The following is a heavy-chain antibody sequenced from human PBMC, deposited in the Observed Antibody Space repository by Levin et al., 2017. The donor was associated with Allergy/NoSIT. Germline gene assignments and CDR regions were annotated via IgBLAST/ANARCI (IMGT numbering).Heavy chain of an antibody. CDR3: ARDNSVIISFPEYFQH. V-gene: IGHV1-2*02. J-gene: IGHJ1*01. CDR2: INPNSGGT. CDR1: GYTFTGYY. Sequence: ASVKVSCKASGYTFTGYYMHWVRQAPGQGLEWMGWINPNSGGTNYAQKFQGRVTMTRYTSISTAYMELSRLRSDDTAVYYCARDNSVIISFPEYFQHWGQGTLVTVSS. D-gene: IGHD3-9*01.